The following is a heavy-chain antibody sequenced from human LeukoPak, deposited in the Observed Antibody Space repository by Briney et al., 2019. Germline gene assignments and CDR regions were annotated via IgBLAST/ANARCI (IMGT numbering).Heavy chain of an antibody. CDR3: AKDIFGQIDAFDI. Sequence: GGSLRPSCAASGFTFSSYAMSWVRQAPGKGLEWVSAISGSGGSTYYADSVKGRFTISRDNSKNTLYLQMNSLRAEDTAVYYCAKDIFGQIDAFDIWGQGTMVTVSS. D-gene: IGHD3-3*01. V-gene: IGHV3-23*01. CDR1: GFTFSSYA. J-gene: IGHJ3*02. CDR2: ISGSGGST.